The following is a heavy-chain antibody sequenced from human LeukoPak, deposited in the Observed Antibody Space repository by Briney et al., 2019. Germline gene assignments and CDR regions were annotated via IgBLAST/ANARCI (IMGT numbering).Heavy chain of an antibody. CDR3: ARDFGGPGGWLADY. D-gene: IGHD3-16*01. CDR2: IYTSGST. CDR1: GGSISSGSYY. Sequence: SQTLSLTCTVSGGSISSGSYYWSWIRQPAGKGLEWIGRIYTSGSTNYNPSIKSRVTISVDTSKNQFSLKLSSVTAADTAVYYCARDFGGPGGWLADYWGQGTLVTVSS. J-gene: IGHJ4*02. V-gene: IGHV4-61*02.